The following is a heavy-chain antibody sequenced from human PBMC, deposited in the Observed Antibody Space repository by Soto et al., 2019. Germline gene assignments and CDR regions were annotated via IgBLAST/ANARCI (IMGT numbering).Heavy chain of an antibody. CDR3: AKDHPLWQWQPYYFDY. CDR2: ISYDGSNK. D-gene: IGHD6-19*01. CDR1: GFTFSSYG. Sequence: GGSLRLSCAASGFTFSSYGMHWVRQAPGKGLEWVAVISYDGSNKYYADSVKGRFTISRDNSKNTLYLQMNSLRAEDTAVYYCAKDHPLWQWQPYYFDYWGQGTLVTVSS. J-gene: IGHJ4*02. V-gene: IGHV3-30*18.